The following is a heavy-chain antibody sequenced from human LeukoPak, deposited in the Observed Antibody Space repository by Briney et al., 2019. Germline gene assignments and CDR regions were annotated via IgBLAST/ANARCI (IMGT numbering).Heavy chain of an antibody. V-gene: IGHV3-48*03. CDR1: GFTFSSYE. CDR3: ARRASVVVPARYGMDV. CDR2: ICSSGSTI. Sequence: GGSLRLSCAASGFTFSSYEMNWVRGAPGKGLEWVSYICSSGSTIYYADSVKGRFTISRDNAKNSLYLQMNSLRAEDTAVYYCARRASVVVPARYGMDVWGKGTTVTVSS. J-gene: IGHJ6*04. D-gene: IGHD2-2*01.